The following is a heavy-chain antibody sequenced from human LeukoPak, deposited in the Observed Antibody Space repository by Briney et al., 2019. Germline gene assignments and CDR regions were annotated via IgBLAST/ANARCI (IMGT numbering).Heavy chain of an antibody. CDR2: IHTGGSA. J-gene: IGHJ5*02. CDR1: GGSISNLY. CDR3: ARDSEYTYGNWFDP. D-gene: IGHD5-18*01. Sequence: SETLSLTCTVSGGSISNLYWSWIRQPAGKGLEWIGRIHTGGSANYNPSLKSRVTMSVDTSKNRFSLKLSSVTAADTAVYYCARDSEYTYGNWFDPWGQGTLVTVSS. V-gene: IGHV4-4*07.